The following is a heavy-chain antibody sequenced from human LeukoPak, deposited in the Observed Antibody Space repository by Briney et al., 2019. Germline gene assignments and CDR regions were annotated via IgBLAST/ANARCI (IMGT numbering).Heavy chain of an antibody. CDR3: AKDLYQGSGSYYPFDY. J-gene: IGHJ4*02. CDR2: ISYDGSNK. Sequence: GGSLRLSCAASGFTFSSYGMHWVRQAPGKGPEWVAVISYDGSNKYYADSVKGRFTISRDNSKNTLYLQMNSLRAEDTAAYYCAKDLYQGSGSYYPFDYWGQGTLVTVSS. V-gene: IGHV3-30*18. D-gene: IGHD1-26*01. CDR1: GFTFSSYG.